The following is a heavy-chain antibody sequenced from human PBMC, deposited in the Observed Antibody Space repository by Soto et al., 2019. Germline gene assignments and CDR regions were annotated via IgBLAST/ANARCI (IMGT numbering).Heavy chain of an antibody. J-gene: IGHJ6*02. D-gene: IGHD3-9*01. CDR2: INPNSGGT. Sequence: ASVKVSCKASGYTFTGYYMHWVRQAPGQGLEWMGWINPNSGGTNYAQKLQGRVTMTTDTSTSTAYMELRSLRSDDTAVYYCARDRAGFDWLLSYYYYGMDVWGQGTTVTVSS. V-gene: IGHV1-2*02. CDR3: ARDRAGFDWLLSYYYYGMDV. CDR1: GYTFTGYY.